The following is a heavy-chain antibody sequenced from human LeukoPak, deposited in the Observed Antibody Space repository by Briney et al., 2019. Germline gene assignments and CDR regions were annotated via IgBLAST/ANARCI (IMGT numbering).Heavy chain of an antibody. J-gene: IGHJ6*02. CDR2: INQD. V-gene: IGHV3-7*01. CDR1: GFTFSSYW. Sequence: GGSLRLSCAGYGFTFSSYWMTWVRQAPGKGLEWVANINQDVVDSVKGRFTISRDNAKNSLYLQVNSLRAEDTAVYYCARLRYYAMDVWGQGTTVIVSS. CDR3: ARLRYYAMDV.